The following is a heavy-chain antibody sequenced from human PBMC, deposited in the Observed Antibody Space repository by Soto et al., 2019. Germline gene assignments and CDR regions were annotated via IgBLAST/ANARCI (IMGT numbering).Heavy chain of an antibody. CDR2: IIPMFGTA. J-gene: IGHJ4*02. CDR1: GGTFSTYA. V-gene: IGHV1-69*12. D-gene: IGHD5-18*01. CDR3: ASGIQLWLRRINSGYSG. Sequence: QVQLVQSGAEVKKPESSVKVSCKAPGGTFSTYAISWVRQAPGQGLEWMGGIIPMFGTANYAQRFQDRGTISADESTNTVYMELSSLRSEDPAVYFCASGIQLWLRRINSGYSGWGQGTLVTVSS.